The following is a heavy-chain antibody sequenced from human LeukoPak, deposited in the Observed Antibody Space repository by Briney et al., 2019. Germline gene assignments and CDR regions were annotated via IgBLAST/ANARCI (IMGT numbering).Heavy chain of an antibody. J-gene: IGHJ3*02. V-gene: IGHV1-2*02. CDR2: INPNSGGT. CDR3: ASGRQWLPREDAFDI. D-gene: IGHD6-19*01. Sequence: ASVKVSCKASGYTFTGYYMRWVRQAPGQGLEWMGWINPNSGGTNYAQKFQGRVTMTRDTSIGIAYMELSRLRSDDTAVYYCASGRQWLPREDAFDIWGQGTMVTVSS. CDR1: GYTFTGYY.